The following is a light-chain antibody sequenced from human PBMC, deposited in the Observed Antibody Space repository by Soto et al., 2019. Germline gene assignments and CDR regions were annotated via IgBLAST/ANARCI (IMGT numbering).Light chain of an antibody. J-gene: IGKJ2*01. CDR3: QQYGSSTYT. Sequence: EIVLTQSPGTLSLSPGERATLSCRASQSVSSSYLAWYQQKPGQAPRLLIYGASSRATDIPDRFSGRGSGTDFTLTISRLEPEDFAVYYCQQYGSSTYTFGQGTKLEIK. CDR1: QSVSSSY. V-gene: IGKV3-20*01. CDR2: GAS.